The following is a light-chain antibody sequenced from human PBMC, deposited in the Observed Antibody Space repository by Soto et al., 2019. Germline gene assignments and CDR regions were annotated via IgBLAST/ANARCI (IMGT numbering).Light chain of an antibody. CDR2: GAS. CDR3: QQYRYSPPT. CDR1: QSVSSSY. V-gene: IGKV3-20*01. J-gene: IGKJ1*01. Sequence: EIVLTQSPGTLSLSPGERATLSCRASQSVSSSYLAWYQQKPGQAPRLLIYGASSRATGIPDRFSGSGSGTDFTLTISRLEPADFAVYYSQQYRYSPPTFGQETKVEIK.